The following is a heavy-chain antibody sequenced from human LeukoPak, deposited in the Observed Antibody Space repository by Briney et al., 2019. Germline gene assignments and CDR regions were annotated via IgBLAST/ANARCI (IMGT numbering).Heavy chain of an antibody. CDR1: GFTFSNAW. CDR2: IKSKTDGGTT. CDR3: TTDIPGGSGYDFYSS. Sequence: GGSLRLSCAASGFTFSNAWMSWVRQAPGKGLEWVGRIKSKTDGGTTDYAAPVKGRFTISRDDSKNTLYLQMNSLKTEDTAAYYCTTDIPGGSGYDFYSSWGQGTLVTVSS. J-gene: IGHJ4*02. V-gene: IGHV3-15*01. D-gene: IGHD5-12*01.